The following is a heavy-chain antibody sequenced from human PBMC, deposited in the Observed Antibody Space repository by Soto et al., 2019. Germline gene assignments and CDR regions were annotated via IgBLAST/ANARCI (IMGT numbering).Heavy chain of an antibody. J-gene: IGHJ5*02. CDR3: AKDTGGCSRISCHPGNNWFDP. CDR2: ISYDGSKR. Sequence: PGGSLRLSCFPSGSTFRNHGMHWVRRAPGKGLEGVEIISYDGSKRYYTESVKGRFTITRDNSQNTLYLQMNSLRAEDTAVYSCAKDTGGCSRISCHPGNNWFDPWGRGTLVTVSS. V-gene: IGHV3-30*18. CDR1: GSTFRNHG. D-gene: IGHD2-2*01.